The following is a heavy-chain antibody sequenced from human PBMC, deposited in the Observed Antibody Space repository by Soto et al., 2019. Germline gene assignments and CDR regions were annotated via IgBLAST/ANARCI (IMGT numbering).Heavy chain of an antibody. J-gene: IGHJ6*02. CDR3: ARDLLYCSGGSCSPRLYYYYGMDV. V-gene: IGHV3-33*01. CDR2: IWYDGSNK. CDR1: GFTFSSYG. D-gene: IGHD2-15*01. Sequence: PGGSLRLSCAASGFTFSSYGMHWVRQAPGKGLEWVAVIWYDGSNKYYADSVKGRFTISRDNSKNTLYLQMNSLRAEDTAVYYCARDLLYCSGGSCSPRLYYYYGMDVWGQGTTVTVSS.